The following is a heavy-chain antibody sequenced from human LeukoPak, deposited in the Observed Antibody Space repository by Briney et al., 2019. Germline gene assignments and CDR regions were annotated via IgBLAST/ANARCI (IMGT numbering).Heavy chain of an antibody. CDR2: ISAYNGNT. J-gene: IGHJ4*02. CDR1: GYSFTSYC. Sequence: GASVKVSCKASGYSFTSYCISWVRQAPGQGLEWMGWISAYNGNTNYAQKLQGRVTMTTDTSTSTAYMELRSLRSDDTAVYYCARSSIYDILSGYLEDWGQGTLVTVSS. V-gene: IGHV1-18*01. CDR3: ARSSIYDILSGYLED. D-gene: IGHD3-9*01.